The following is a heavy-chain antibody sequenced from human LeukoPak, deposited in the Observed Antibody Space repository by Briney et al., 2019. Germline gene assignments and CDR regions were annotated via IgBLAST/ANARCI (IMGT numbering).Heavy chain of an antibody. CDR2: ISSSSSYT. CDR1: GFSFSDYH. D-gene: IGHD3-22*01. J-gene: IGHJ5*02. V-gene: IGHV3-11*05. CDR3: AEDLSNYYDSSGYMWFDP. Sequence: PGGSLRLSCAACGFSFSDYHMSWIRQAPGKGLEWVSYISSSSSYTNYADSVKGRFTISRDNAKNSLYLQMNSLRAEDTAVYYCAEDLSNYYDSSGYMWFDPWGQGTLVTVSS.